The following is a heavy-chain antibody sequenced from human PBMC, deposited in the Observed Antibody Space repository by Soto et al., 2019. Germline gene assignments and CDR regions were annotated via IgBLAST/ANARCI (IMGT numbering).Heavy chain of an antibody. V-gene: IGHV3-21*01. J-gene: IGHJ4*02. CDR2: ISSSSSYI. D-gene: IGHD3-22*01. CDR1: GFTFSSYT. Sequence: EVQLVESGGGLVRPGGSLRLSCAASGFTFSSYTMNWVRQAPGKGLEWVSSISSSSSYIYYADSVKGRFTISRDNAKKSLYLQMNSLRAEDTAVYYCARPPNYFDSRGYYGGWGQGTLVTVSS. CDR3: ARPPNYFDSRGYYGG.